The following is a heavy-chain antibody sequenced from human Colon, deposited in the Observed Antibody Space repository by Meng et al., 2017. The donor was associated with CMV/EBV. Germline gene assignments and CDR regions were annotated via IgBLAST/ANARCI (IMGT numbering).Heavy chain of an antibody. D-gene: IGHD3-16*01. Sequence: GESLKISCAASGFTFSSYAMSWVRQAPGKGLVWVSRVIPDGSGTGYADAVKGRFTISRDNAKNTLYLQMNSLRVEDTAVYYCVSYDWKLPFDRWGQGTLVTVSS. J-gene: IGHJ4*02. CDR2: VIPDGSGT. CDR3: VSYDWKLPFDR. CDR1: GFTFSSYA. V-gene: IGHV3-74*01.